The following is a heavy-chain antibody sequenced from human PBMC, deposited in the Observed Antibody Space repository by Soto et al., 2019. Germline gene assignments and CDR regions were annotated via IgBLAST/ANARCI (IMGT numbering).Heavy chain of an antibody. CDR1: GYTFTAYY. Sequence: QVNLVQSGAEVKKPGASVKVSCKGSGYTFTAYYIHWVRQAPGQGLEWMGWINPNSGGTNYAQRFKGRVTITADEATSTAYVELSSLRSEDTAVYYCARERGSGSYNKVGYYSFGVDVWGQGTTVTVS. CDR3: ARERGSGSYNKVGYYSFGVDV. V-gene: IGHV1-2*02. CDR2: INPNSGGT. J-gene: IGHJ6*02. D-gene: IGHD3-10*01.